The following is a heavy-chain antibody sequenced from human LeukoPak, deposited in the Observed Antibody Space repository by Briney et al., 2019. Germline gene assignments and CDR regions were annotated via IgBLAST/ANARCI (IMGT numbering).Heavy chain of an antibody. Sequence: PGGSLRLSCAASGFTFSSYGMHWVRQAPGQGLEWVAFIRYDGSNKYYADSVKGRFTISRDNSKNTLYLQMNSLRAEDTAVYCCAKDLKGYCSSTSCQADYWGQGTLVTVSS. J-gene: IGHJ4*02. CDR1: GFTFSSYG. D-gene: IGHD2-2*01. CDR2: IRYDGSNK. CDR3: AKDLKGYCSSTSCQADY. V-gene: IGHV3-30*02.